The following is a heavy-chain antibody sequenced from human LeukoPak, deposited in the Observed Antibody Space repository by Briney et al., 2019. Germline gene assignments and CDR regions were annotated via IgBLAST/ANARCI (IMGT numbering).Heavy chain of an antibody. D-gene: IGHD3-3*01. CDR3: ARLGPTIRHPHYYYYMDV. CDR2: INHSGST. V-gene: IGHV4-34*01. Sequence: SETLSLTCAVYGGSFSGYYWSWIRQPPGKGLEWIGEINHSGSTNYNPSLKSRVTISVDTSKNQFSLKLSSVTAADTAVYYCARLGPTIRHPHYYYYMDVWGKGTTVTISS. J-gene: IGHJ6*03. CDR1: GGSFSGYY.